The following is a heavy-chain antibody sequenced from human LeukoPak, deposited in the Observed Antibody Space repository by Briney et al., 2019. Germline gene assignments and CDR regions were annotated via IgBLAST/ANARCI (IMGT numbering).Heavy chain of an antibody. V-gene: IGHV1-8*01. Sequence: ASVKVSCKASGYTFTSYDINWVRQATGQGLEWMGWMNPNSGNTGYAQKFQGRVTITRNTSISTAYMKLSSLRSEDTAVYYCARGGRYSYGLRYYYYYMDVWGKGTTVTVSS. J-gene: IGHJ6*03. CDR2: MNPNSGNT. CDR3: ARGGRYSYGLRYYYYYMDV. CDR1: GYTFTSYD. D-gene: IGHD5-18*01.